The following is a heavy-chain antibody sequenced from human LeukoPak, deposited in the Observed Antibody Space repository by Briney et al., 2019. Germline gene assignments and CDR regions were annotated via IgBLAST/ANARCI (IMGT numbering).Heavy chain of an antibody. V-gene: IGHV5-51*01. J-gene: IGHJ3*02. CDR3: ARPTIMITFGGVIAHDAFDI. D-gene: IGHD3-16*02. Sequence: GASLKISCKGSGYSFTSYWIGWVRQMPGKGLEWMGIIYPGDSDTRYSPSFQGQVTISADKSISTAYLQWSSLKASDTAMYYCARPTIMITFGGVIAHDAFDIWGQGTMVTVSS. CDR1: GYSFTSYW. CDR2: IYPGDSDT.